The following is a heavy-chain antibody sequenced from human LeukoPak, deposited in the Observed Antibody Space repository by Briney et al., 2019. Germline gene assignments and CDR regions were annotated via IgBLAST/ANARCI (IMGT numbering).Heavy chain of an antibody. CDR2: IYYSGST. J-gene: IGHJ5*02. CDR1: GGSISSSSYY. Sequence: SETLSLTCTVSGGSISSSSYYWGWIRQPPGKGLEWIGSIYYSGSTNYKSSLKSRVTISVDTSKSQFSLKLSSVTAADTAIYYCARGGYYGSGNDFRFDPWGQGTLVTVSS. D-gene: IGHD3-10*01. CDR3: ARGGYYGSGNDFRFDP. V-gene: IGHV4-39*07.